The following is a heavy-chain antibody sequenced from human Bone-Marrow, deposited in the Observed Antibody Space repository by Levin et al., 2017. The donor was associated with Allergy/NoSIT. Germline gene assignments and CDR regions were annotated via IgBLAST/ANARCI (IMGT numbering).Heavy chain of an antibody. CDR3: ATHRGDNYAYTY. Sequence: SSETLSLTCTVSGGSVSSYSYYWTWIRQPPGKGLEWIGYIYYSGSTYYNPSLKSRLTMSVDTSKNQFSLRLTSVTAADTAVYYCATHRGDNYAYTYWGQGTLVPVSS. CDR2: IYYSGST. D-gene: IGHD5-18*01. CDR1: GGSVSSYSYY. V-gene: IGHV4-30-4*01. J-gene: IGHJ4*02.